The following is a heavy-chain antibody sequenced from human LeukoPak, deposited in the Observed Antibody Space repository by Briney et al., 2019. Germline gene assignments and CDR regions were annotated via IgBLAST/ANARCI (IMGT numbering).Heavy chain of an antibody. CDR1: GGSISSGGYS. CDR2: IYDSGST. Sequence: PSETLSLTCAVSGGSISSGGYSWSWIRQPPGKGLEWIGYIYDSGSTNYNPSLKSRVTISVDTSKNQFSLKLSSVTAADTAVYYCARVGGTNYYYGMDVWGQGTTVTVSS. CDR3: ARVGGTNYYYGMDV. V-gene: IGHV4-61*08. J-gene: IGHJ6*02. D-gene: IGHD1-1*01.